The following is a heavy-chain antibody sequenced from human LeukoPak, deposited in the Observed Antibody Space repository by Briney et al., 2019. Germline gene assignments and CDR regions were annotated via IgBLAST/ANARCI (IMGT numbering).Heavy chain of an antibody. D-gene: IGHD2-2*01. Sequence: HPGRSLRLSCSASGFTFSSYGMHWVRQAPAKGLEWVAVIWYDGTNKYYADSVKGRFTISRDNSKNTLYLQMNSLRAEDTAVYYCATRFYCSSASCSSLYYGMDVWGQGTTVTVSS. J-gene: IGHJ6*02. CDR1: GFTFSSYG. CDR3: ATRFYCSSASCSSLYYGMDV. V-gene: IGHV3-33*01. CDR2: IWYDGTNK.